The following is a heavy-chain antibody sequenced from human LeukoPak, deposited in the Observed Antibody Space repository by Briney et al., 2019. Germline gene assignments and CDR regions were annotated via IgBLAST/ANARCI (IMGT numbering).Heavy chain of an antibody. CDR3: AGDGYGDYLFDY. V-gene: IGHV3-48*02. D-gene: IGHD4-17*01. CDR1: RFTFSSYS. J-gene: IGHJ4*02. CDR2: ISSGGSTI. Sequence: GESLRLSCAASRFTFSSYSLNWVRQAPGKGLEWVSYISSGGSTIYYADSVKGRFTISRDNARNSLYLQMDSLRDEDTAVYYCAGDGYGDYLFDYWGQGTLVTVSS.